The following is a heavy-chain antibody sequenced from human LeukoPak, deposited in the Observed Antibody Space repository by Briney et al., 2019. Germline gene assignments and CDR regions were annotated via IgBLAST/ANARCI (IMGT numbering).Heavy chain of an antibody. CDR2: INPNSGGT. D-gene: IGHD3-10*01. J-gene: IGHJ4*02. V-gene: IGHV1-2*02. Sequence: ASVTVSCKASGYTFTGYYMHWVRQAPGQGLEWMGWINPNSGGTNYAQKFQGRVTMTRDTSISTAYMELSRLRSDDTAVYYCARNLWFGELLGLDYWGQGTLVTVSS. CDR1: GYTFTGYY. CDR3: ARNLWFGELLGLDY.